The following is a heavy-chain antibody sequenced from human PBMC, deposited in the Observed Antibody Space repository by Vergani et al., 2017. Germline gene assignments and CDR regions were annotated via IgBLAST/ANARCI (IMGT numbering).Heavy chain of an antibody. CDR1: GGTFSSYA. V-gene: IGHV1-69*01. Sequence: QVQLVQSGAEVKKPGSSVKVSCKASGGTFSSYAISWVRQAPGQGLEWMGGIIPIFGTANYAQKFQGRVTITADESTSTAYMELSSLRSEDTAVYYCAKDSEGALLWFGERTPYYYYGMDVWGQGTTVTVSS. J-gene: IGHJ6*02. CDR2: IIPIFGTA. CDR3: AKDSEGALLWFGERTPYYYYGMDV. D-gene: IGHD3-10*01.